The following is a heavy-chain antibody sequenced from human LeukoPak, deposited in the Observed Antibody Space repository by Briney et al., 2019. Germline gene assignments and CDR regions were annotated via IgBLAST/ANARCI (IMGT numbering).Heavy chain of an antibody. CDR3: ARDYYASGSHDY. V-gene: IGHV4-34*01. D-gene: IGHD3-10*01. J-gene: IGHJ4*02. CDR2: INHSGST. CDR1: GGSFSGYY. Sequence: PSEILSLTCAVYGGSFSGYYWSWIRQPPGKGLEWIGEINHSGSTNYNPSLKSRVTISVDTSKNQFSLKLSSVTAADTAVYYCARDYYASGSHDYWGQGTLVTVSS.